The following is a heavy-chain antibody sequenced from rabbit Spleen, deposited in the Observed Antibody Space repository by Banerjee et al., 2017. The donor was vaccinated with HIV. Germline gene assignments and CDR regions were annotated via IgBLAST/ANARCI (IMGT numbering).Heavy chain of an antibody. D-gene: IGHD2-1*01. Sequence: QQQLEESGGGLVKPGGTLTLTCTASGFSFSSSYWICWVRQAPGKGLEWIACIYTGSSGNTYYASWAKGRSTISKTSSTTVTLQMTSLTAADTATYFCARATNGGVANYVDEFKLWGQGTLVTVS. CDR2: IYTGSSGNT. V-gene: IGHV1S45*01. CDR3: ARATNGGVANYVDEFKL. CDR1: GFSFSSSYW. J-gene: IGHJ4*01.